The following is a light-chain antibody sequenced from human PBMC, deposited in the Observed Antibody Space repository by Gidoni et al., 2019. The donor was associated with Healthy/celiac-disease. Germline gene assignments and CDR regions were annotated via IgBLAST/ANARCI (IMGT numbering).Light chain of an antibody. Sequence: DLVMTQSPDPLAVSLGERATINCKSSQSVLYSSNNKNYLAWYQQKPGQPPKLLIYWASTRESGVPDRFSGSGSGTDFTLTISSLQAEDVAVYYCQQYYSTPCSFGQGTKLEIK. CDR2: WAS. V-gene: IGKV4-1*01. CDR3: QQYYSTPCS. CDR1: QSVLYSSNNKNY. J-gene: IGKJ2*04.